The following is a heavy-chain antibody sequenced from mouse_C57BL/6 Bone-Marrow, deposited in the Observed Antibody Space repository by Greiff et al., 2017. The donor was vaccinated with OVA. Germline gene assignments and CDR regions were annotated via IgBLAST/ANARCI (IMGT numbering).Heavy chain of an antibody. CDR3: ARNFITTVVDYAMDY. D-gene: IGHD1-1*01. J-gene: IGHJ4*01. CDR2: IYPGSGNT. Sequence: VQLQQSGAELVRPGASVKLSCKASGYTFTDYYINWVKQRPGQGLEWIARIYPGSGNTYYNEKFKGKATLTAEKSSSTAYMQLSSLTSEDSAVYFCARNFITTVVDYAMDYWGQGTSVTVSS. V-gene: IGHV1-76*01. CDR1: GYTFTDYY.